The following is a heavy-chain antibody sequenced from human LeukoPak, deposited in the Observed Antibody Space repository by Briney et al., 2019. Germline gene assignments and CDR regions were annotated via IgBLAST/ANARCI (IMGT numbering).Heavy chain of an antibody. CDR1: GFTLSSYE. Sequence: GGSLRLSCAASGFTLSSYEMHWVRQAPGKGLEWVSYIRSSENTMYYADSVKGRFTISRDNAKNSLYQQMNSLRAEDTAVYYCARDRGGYYDSSCYLFLWGQGTPVTVSS. J-gene: IGHJ4*02. D-gene: IGHD3-22*01. CDR3: ARDRGGYYDSSCYLFL. CDR2: IRSSENTM. V-gene: IGHV3-48*03.